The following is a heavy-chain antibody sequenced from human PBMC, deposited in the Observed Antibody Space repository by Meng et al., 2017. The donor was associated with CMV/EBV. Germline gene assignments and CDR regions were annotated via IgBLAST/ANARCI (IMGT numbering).Heavy chain of an antibody. D-gene: IGHD1-26*01. CDR3: ARQGGASPTTGVF. CDR1: GFTFSSYW. J-gene: IGHJ4*02. CDR2: LYYTGST. V-gene: IGHV4-39*01. Sequence: GSLRLSCAASGFTFSSYWMSWVRQAPGKGFEWIGSLYYTGSTHYNTSLGSRVTMSVDTSRNQFSLKLSSVTAADTAVYYCARQGGASPTTGVFWGPGILVTVSS.